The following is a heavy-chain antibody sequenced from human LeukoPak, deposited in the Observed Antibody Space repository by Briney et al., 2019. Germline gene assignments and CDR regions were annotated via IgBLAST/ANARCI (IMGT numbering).Heavy chain of an antibody. V-gene: IGHV3-9*01. J-gene: IGHJ4*02. CDR2: ISWNSGSI. CDR1: GFTFDDYA. CDR3: AKDYGQWLTGFDY. Sequence: GGSLRLSCAASGFTFDDYAMYWVRQAPGKGLEWVSGISWNSGSIGYADSVKGRFTISRDNAKNSLYLQMNSLRAEDTALYYCAKDYGQWLTGFDYWGQGTLVTVSS. D-gene: IGHD6-19*01.